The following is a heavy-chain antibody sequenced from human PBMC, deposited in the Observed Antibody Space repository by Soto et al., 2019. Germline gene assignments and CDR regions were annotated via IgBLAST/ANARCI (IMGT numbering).Heavy chain of an antibody. J-gene: IGHJ6*02. V-gene: IGHV4-59*01. Sequence: SETLSLTCTVFGGSISFYCWSWIRQSPGNGLERIGYIYYSRSTNYNPSLKSRVTISVDTSKNPFSLKLSSVTAADTAVYYCARADIGVVARGMAVWGQGTTVTVSS. D-gene: IGHD2-15*01. CDR1: GGSISFYC. CDR2: IYYSRST. CDR3: ARADIGVVARGMAV.